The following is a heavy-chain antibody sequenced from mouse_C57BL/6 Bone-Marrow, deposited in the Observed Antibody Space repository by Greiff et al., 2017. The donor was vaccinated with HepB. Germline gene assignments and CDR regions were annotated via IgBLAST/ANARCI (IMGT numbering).Heavy chain of an antibody. CDR1: GYSITSGYY. V-gene: IGHV3-6*01. CDR3: ARFTTVPFFDY. J-gene: IGHJ2*01. D-gene: IGHD1-1*01. CDR2: ISYDGSN. Sequence: EVHLVESGPGLVKPSQSLSLTCSVTGYSITSGYYWNWIRQFPGNKLEWMGYISYDGSNNYNPSLKNRISITRDTSKNQFFLKLSSVTTEDTATYYCARFTTVPFFDYWGQGTTLTVSS.